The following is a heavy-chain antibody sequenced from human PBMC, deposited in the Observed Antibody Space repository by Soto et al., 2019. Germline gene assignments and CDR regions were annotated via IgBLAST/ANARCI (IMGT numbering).Heavy chain of an antibody. J-gene: IGHJ6*02. D-gene: IGHD2-21*02. CDR1: GGSISSYY. CDR3: ARDLWGYCGTDCYPLDV. CDR2: IYYSGST. Sequence: PSETLSLTCTVSGGSISSYYWGWIRQPPGKGLEWIGSIYYSGSTYYNPSLRGRVTISVDTSKNQFSLKLNSVTAADTAVYYCARDLWGYCGTDCYPLDVWGQGTTVTVSS. V-gene: IGHV4-39*07.